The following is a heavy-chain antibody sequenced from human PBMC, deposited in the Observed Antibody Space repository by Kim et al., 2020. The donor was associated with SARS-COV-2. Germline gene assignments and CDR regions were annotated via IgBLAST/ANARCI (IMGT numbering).Heavy chain of an antibody. Sequence: YTDSVKGRFTRFRDTDTSKNTVYLQMNSLGVEDTALYHCARAGYGDYVADYWGQGTLVTVSS. J-gene: IGHJ4*02. CDR3: ARAGYGDYVADY. D-gene: IGHD4-17*01. V-gene: IGHV3-33*01.